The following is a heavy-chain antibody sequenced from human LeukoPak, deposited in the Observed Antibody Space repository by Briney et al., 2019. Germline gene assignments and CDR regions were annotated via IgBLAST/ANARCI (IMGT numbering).Heavy chain of an antibody. CDR1: EFTFSSYW. CDR3: AKDNLGARAANGYYYYYMDV. D-gene: IGHD1-26*01. V-gene: IGHV3-23*01. CDR2: ISGSGGST. J-gene: IGHJ6*03. Sequence: PGGSLRLSCAAYEFTFSSYWMTWVRQAPGKGLEWVSAISGSGGSTYYADSVKGRFTISRDNAKNSLYLQMNSLRAEDTALYYCAKDNLGARAANGYYYYYMDVWGKGTTVTISS.